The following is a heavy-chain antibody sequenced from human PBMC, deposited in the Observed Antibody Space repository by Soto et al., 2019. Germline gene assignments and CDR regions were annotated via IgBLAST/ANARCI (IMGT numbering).Heavy chain of an antibody. CDR2: IKQDGSEK. V-gene: IGHV3-7*01. CDR3: ARHGESSKINRTNYYYYYMDV. D-gene: IGHD5-12*01. CDR1: GFTFSSYW. J-gene: IGHJ6*03. Sequence: PGGSLRLSCAASGFTFSSYWMSWVRQAPGKGLEWVANIKQDGSEKYYVDSVKGRFTISRDNAKNSLYLQMNSLRAEDTAVYYCARHGESSKINRTNYYYYYMDVWGKGTTVTVSS.